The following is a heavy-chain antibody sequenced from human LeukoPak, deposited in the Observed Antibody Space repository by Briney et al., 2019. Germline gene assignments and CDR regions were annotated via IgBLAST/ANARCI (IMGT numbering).Heavy chain of an antibody. CDR2: ISNNGGNT. CDR3: VKDVNPYSSGWQQYFQH. D-gene: IGHD6-19*01. J-gene: IGHJ1*01. V-gene: IGHV3-64D*09. CDR1: GFTFSSYA. Sequence: GGSLRLSCSASGFTFSSYAMHWVRQAPGKGLEYLSAISNNGGNTYYADSVKGRFTISGDNSRDTLYLQMSSLRAEDTAVYYCVKDVNPYSSGWQQYFQHWGQGTLVTVSS.